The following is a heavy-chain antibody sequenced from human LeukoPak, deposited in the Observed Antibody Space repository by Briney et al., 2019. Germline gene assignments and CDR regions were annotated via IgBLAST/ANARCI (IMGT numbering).Heavy chain of an antibody. CDR3: ARGGYCSSTSCPHYYYGMDV. CDR2: IWYDGSKK. CDR1: GFTFSSYG. Sequence: PGRSLRLSCAASGFTFSSYGMHWVRQAPGKGLEWVADIWYDGSKKYYADSVKGRFTISRDNSKNTLYLQMNSLRAEDTAVYYCARGGYCSSTSCPHYYYGMDVWGQGTTVTVSS. V-gene: IGHV3-33*01. J-gene: IGHJ6*02. D-gene: IGHD2-2*01.